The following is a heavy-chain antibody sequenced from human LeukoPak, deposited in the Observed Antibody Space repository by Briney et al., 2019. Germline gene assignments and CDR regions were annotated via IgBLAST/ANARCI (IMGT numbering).Heavy chain of an antibody. CDR1: GFTFSDYY. D-gene: IGHD4-17*01. CDR3: ARGGWYGDYSSEGISFDY. CDR2: ISSSGSTI. J-gene: IGHJ4*02. Sequence: GGSLRLSCAASGFTFSDYYMSWIRQAPGKGLEWFSYISSSGSTIYYADSVKGRFTISRDNAKNSLYLQMNSLRAEDTAVYYCARGGWYGDYSSEGISFDYWGQGTLVTVSS. V-gene: IGHV3-11*01.